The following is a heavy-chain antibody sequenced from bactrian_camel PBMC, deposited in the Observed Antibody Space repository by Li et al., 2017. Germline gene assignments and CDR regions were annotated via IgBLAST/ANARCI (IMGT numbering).Heavy chain of an antibody. Sequence: HVQLVESGGGSVQAGESLRLSCTASGFTFDDSEVGWYREAPGHECELVSTISSDGTTYYTNSVKGRFTISQDSAKNILYLQMHSLKPEDTAIYYCAARSVGWCPLFEHWLGKRAYTPGGYFANWGQGTQVTVS. J-gene: IGHJ6*01. CDR3: AARSVGWCPLFEHWLGKRAYTPGGYFAN. V-gene: IGHV3S55*01. CDR2: ISSDGTT. D-gene: IGHD1*01. CDR1: GFTFDDSE.